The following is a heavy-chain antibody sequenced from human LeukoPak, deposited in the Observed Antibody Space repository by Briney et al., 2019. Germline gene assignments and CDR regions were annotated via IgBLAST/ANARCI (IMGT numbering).Heavy chain of an antibody. CDR2: IYTSGST. Sequence: SETPSLTCTVSGGSISSYYWSWIRQPAGKGLEWIGRIYTSGSTNYNPSLKSRVTMSVDTSKNQFSLKLSSVTAADTAVYYCARDRAGEYSSGWFNWFDPWGQGTLVTVSS. J-gene: IGHJ5*02. D-gene: IGHD6-19*01. CDR3: ARDRAGEYSSGWFNWFDP. V-gene: IGHV4-4*07. CDR1: GGSISSYY.